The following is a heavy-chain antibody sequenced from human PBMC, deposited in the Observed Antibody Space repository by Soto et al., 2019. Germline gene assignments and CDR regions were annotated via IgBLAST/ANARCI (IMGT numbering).Heavy chain of an antibody. J-gene: IGHJ6*02. CDR2: INSDGSST. Sequence: GGSLRLSCAASGFTFSSYWMHWVRQAPGKGLVWVSRINSDGSSTSYADSVKGRFTISRDNAKNTLYLQMNSLRAEDTAVYYCARDALRAPPKYSSSFYYYYYYGMDVWGQGTTVTVSS. D-gene: IGHD6-13*01. V-gene: IGHV3-74*01. CDR1: GFTFSSYW. CDR3: ARDALRAPPKYSSSFYYYYYYGMDV.